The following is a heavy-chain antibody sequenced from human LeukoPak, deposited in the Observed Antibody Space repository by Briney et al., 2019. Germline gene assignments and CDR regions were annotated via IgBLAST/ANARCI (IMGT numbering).Heavy chain of an antibody. D-gene: IGHD5-18*01. CDR3: AVGGDTAMAFDY. Sequence: SETLSLTCTVSGGSISSYYWSWIRQPPGKGLEWIGYIYYSGSTNYNPSLKSRVTISVDTSKNQFSLKLSSVTAADTAVYYCAVGGDTAMAFDYWGQGTLVTVSS. CDR2: IYYSGST. V-gene: IGHV4-59*01. CDR1: GGSISSYY. J-gene: IGHJ4*02.